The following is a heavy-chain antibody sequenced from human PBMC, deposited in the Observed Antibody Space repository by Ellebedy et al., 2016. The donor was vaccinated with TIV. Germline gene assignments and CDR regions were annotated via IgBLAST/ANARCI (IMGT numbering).Heavy chain of an antibody. D-gene: IGHD2-15*01. Sequence: PGGSLRLSCAASGFTLSNAWMSWVRQAPGKGLEWVGLIRSKADGGTTGYAAPVNGRFSISRDDSQNILYLEMNSLRTEDTAIYYCTTKSLLSSASVCPWGQGALVTVSS. CDR3: TTKSLLSSASVCP. CDR2: IRSKADGGTT. J-gene: IGHJ5*02. V-gene: IGHV3-15*01. CDR1: GFTLSNAW.